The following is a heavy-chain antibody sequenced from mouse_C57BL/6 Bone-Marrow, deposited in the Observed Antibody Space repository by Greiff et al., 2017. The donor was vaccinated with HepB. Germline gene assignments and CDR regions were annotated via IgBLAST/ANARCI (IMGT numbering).Heavy chain of an antibody. CDR1: GYTFTSYG. CDR3: ARCSDYYGNWYFDV. Sequence: VKLQESGAELARPGASVKLSCKASGYTFTSYGISWVKQRTGQGLEWIGEIYPRSGNTYYNEKFKGKATLTADKSSSTAYMELRSLTSEDSAVYFCARCSDYYGNWYFDVWGTGTTVTVSS. V-gene: IGHV1-81*01. CDR2: IYPRSGNT. J-gene: IGHJ1*03. D-gene: IGHD1-1*01.